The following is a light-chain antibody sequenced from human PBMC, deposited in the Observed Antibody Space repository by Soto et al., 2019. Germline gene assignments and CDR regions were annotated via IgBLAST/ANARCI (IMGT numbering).Light chain of an antibody. CDR2: GAI. J-gene: IGKJ1*01. V-gene: IGKV3-20*01. Sequence: DIVLRQSPGTLSLSPGQRATLSCRARQNIRSNYIAWFQQKPGQPPRLLIYGAINRATGIPARFSGSGSGTEFTLTISSLEPEDFVVYYCQQYHSPPLTFGPGTKVDIK. CDR3: QQYHSPPLT. CDR1: QNIRSNY.